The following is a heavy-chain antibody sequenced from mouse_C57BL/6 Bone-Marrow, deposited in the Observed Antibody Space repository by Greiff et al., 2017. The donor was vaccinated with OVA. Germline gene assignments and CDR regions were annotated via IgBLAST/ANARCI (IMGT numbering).Heavy chain of an antibody. CDR2: INYDGSST. CDR1: GFTFSDYY. CDR3: ARDDDYGAMDY. D-gene: IGHD2-4*01. Sequence: EVQVVESEGGLVQPGSSMKLSCTASGFTFSDYYMAWVRQVPEKGLEWVANINYDGSSTYYLDSLKSRFIISRDNAKNILYLQMSSLKSEDTATYYCARDDDYGAMDYWGQGTSVTVSS. V-gene: IGHV5-16*01. J-gene: IGHJ4*01.